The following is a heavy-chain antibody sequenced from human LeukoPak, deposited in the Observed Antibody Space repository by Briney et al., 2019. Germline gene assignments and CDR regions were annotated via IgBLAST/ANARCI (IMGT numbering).Heavy chain of an antibody. D-gene: IGHD3-3*01. CDR3: AREPLLRFLEWLFNY. CDR1: GFTFSSYD. Sequence: GGSLRLSCAASGFTFSSYDMHWVRQAPGKGLEWVAVISYDGSNKYYADSVKGRFTISRDNSKDTLYLQMNSLRVEDTAVYYCAREPLLRFLEWLFNYWGQGTLVTVSS. CDR2: ISYDGSNK. V-gene: IGHV3-30-3*01. J-gene: IGHJ4*02.